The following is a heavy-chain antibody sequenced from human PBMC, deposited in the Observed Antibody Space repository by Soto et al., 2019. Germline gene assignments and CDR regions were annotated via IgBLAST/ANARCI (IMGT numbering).Heavy chain of an antibody. D-gene: IGHD4-17*01. V-gene: IGHV4-34*01. CDR3: ARGRGGVTTFDY. Sequence: QVQLQQWGAGLLKPSETLSLTCAVYGGSFSGYYWSWIRQPPGKGLEWIGEINHSGSTNYNPSLKSRVTISVDTSKNQFSLKLSSVTAADTAVYYWARGRGGVTTFDYWGQGTLVTVSS. J-gene: IGHJ4*02. CDR1: GGSFSGYY. CDR2: INHSGST.